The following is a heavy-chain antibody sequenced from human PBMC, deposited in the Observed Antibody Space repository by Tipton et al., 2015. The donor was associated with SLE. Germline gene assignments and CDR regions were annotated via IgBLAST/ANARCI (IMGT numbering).Heavy chain of an antibody. D-gene: IGHD3-22*01. CDR2: IYNTGST. V-gene: IGHV4-61*02. Sequence: TLSLTCSVSGGSISIGSYYWSWLRQPPGKGLEWIGRIYNTGSTNYKSSLQSRVTISLDTSNNQFSLRLHPVTVADTAVYYCARGGLYETSAYSVGFDIWGQGTLVTVSP. CDR1: GGSISIGSYY. CDR3: ARGGLYETSAYSVGFDI. J-gene: IGHJ3*02.